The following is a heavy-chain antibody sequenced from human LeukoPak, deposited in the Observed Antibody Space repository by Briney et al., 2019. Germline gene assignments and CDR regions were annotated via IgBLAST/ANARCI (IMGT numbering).Heavy chain of an antibody. J-gene: IGHJ4*02. Sequence: GASVKVSCKVSGYTFTTYPMHWLRQAPGQGLEWMGWINAGNGNTKYSQRFQDRVTITRDTSANIVYMELSSLRSEDTAVYYSAREGVYYNSGSFYFDYWGQGTLVTVSS. D-gene: IGHD3-10*01. CDR2: INAGNGNT. CDR3: AREGVYYNSGSFYFDY. CDR1: GYTFTTYP. V-gene: IGHV1-3*01.